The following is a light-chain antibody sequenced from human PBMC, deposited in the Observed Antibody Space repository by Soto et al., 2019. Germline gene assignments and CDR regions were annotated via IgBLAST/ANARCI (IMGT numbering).Light chain of an antibody. J-gene: IGKJ4*01. V-gene: IGKV3-11*01. Sequence: EIVLTQSPGTLSLSPGERATLSCRASQSVSSLLAWYQQKPGQAPRLLIYDASNRATGIPARFSGSGSGTDFTLTISSLEPEDFAVYYCQQRSNWLIFGGGTKVEIK. CDR3: QQRSNWLI. CDR1: QSVSSL. CDR2: DAS.